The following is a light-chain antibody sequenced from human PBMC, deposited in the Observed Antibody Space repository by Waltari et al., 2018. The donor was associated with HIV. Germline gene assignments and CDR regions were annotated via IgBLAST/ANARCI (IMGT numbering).Light chain of an antibody. CDR1: QGIAKE. J-gene: IGKJ2*01. CDR2: DAS. CDR3: LQDFIFPYT. V-gene: IGKV1-6*01. Sequence: AIQMTQSPSSLSASVGDRVTITCRAKQGIAKELSWYQHKPGRAPTLLIYDASTLQSGVSSRFSGSGSGTYFTLTISSLQPEDFATYYCLQDFIFPYTFGQGTNLDIK.